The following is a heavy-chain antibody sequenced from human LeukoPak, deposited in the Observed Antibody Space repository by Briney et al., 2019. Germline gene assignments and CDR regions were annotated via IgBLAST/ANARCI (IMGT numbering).Heavy chain of an antibody. J-gene: IGHJ4*02. V-gene: IGHV3-23*01. CDR2: ISGSGGST. CDR1: GFTFSSYG. D-gene: IGHD3-22*01. CDR3: ANRDSRKYYFDY. Sequence: GGSLRLSCAASGFTFSSYGMSWVRQAPGKGLEWVSAISGSGGSTYYADSVKGRFPISRDNSKNTLYLQMSSLRAEDTAVYYCANRDSRKYYFDYWGQGTLVTVSS.